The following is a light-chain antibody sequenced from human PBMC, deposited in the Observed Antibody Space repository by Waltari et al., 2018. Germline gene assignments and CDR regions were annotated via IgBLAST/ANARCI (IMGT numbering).Light chain of an antibody. CDR3: TLYMANGIYVL. V-gene: IGLV8-61*01. Sequence: TVVTQEPSLSVSPGGTVTLTCGLSSGSVSTSNYPSWYQQTPGQAPRMLIYSTNTRPSGVPDRFSGSILGNKAALTITGAQADDESDYYCTLYMANGIYVLFGGGTRLTVL. CDR1: SGSVSTSNY. CDR2: STN. J-gene: IGLJ2*01.